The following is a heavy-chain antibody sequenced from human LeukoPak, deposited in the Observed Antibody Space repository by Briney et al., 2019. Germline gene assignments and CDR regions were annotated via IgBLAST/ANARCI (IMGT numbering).Heavy chain of an antibody. CDR2: ISGSGGST. Sequence: PGGSLRLSCAASGFIFSSHGMNWVRQAPGKGLEWVSSISGSGGSTYYADSVKGRFTISRDNSKNTLYLQMDSLRAEDTAVYYRARAIVVIPAAIRYWGQGTLVTVSS. D-gene: IGHD2-2*01. V-gene: IGHV3-23*01. J-gene: IGHJ4*02. CDR3: ARAIVVIPAAIRY. CDR1: GFIFSSHG.